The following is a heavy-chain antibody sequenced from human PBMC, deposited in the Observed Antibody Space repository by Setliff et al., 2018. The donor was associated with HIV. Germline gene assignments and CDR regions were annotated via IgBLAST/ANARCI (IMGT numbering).Heavy chain of an antibody. D-gene: IGHD3-10*01. J-gene: IGHJ6*03. CDR3: AKAGAFGSGSFYYMDV. Sequence: SLRLSCAASGFTFSSYAMSWVRQAPGKGLEWVSAISGSGGSTYYADSVKGRFTISRDNSKNTLYLQMNSLRAEDTAVYYCAKAGAFGSGSFYYMDVWGKGTTVTVSS. V-gene: IGHV3-23*01. CDR1: GFTFSSYA. CDR2: ISGSGGST.